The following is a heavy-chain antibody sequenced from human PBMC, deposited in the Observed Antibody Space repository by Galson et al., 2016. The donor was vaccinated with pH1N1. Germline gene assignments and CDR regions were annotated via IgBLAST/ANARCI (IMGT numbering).Heavy chain of an antibody. CDR1: GVTFSTFA. CDR2: IHHSGSA. J-gene: IGHJ5*02. V-gene: IGHV4-34*01. D-gene: IGHD3-22*01. CDR3: ARGHSCGYNWFDP. Sequence: LRLSCAASGVTFSTFAMTWVRQAPGKGLEWIGEIHHSGSASYNASLQSRVILSVDTSKNQFSLKLSSLTAAGTAVYYCARGHSCGYNWFDPWGQGTLVTVSS.